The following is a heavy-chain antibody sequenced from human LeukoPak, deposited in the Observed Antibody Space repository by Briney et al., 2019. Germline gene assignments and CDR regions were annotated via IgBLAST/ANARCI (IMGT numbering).Heavy chain of an antibody. Sequence: SETLSLTCAVSGGSISSSNWWCLVRQPPGKVLEWIGEIYHSGSTNYNPSLKSRVTISVDKSKNQFSLKLSSVTAADTAVYYCARGCGYSYGYAFNYYYMDVWGKGTTVTVSS. CDR2: IYHSGST. J-gene: IGHJ6*03. CDR1: GGSISSSNW. CDR3: ARGCGYSYGYAFNYYYMDV. D-gene: IGHD5-18*01. V-gene: IGHV4-4*02.